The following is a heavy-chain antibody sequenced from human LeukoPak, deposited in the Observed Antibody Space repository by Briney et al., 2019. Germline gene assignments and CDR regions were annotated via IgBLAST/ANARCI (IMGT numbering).Heavy chain of an antibody. CDR2: TYYRSKWYN. CDR1: GDSVSRKSAA. CDR3: ARDRRDYGDPDAFDI. Sequence: PSQTLSLTCAISGDSVSRKSAAWNWIRQSPSRGLEWLGRTYYRSKWYNDYAVSVKSRITINPDTSKNQFSLQLNSVSPEDTAVYYCARDRRDYGDPDAFDIWGQGTMVTVSS. V-gene: IGHV6-1*01. J-gene: IGHJ3*02. D-gene: IGHD4-17*01.